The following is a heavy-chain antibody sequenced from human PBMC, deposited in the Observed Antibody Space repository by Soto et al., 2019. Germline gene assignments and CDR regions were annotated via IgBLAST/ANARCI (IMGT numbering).Heavy chain of an antibody. Sequence: QVQLQESGPGLVRPSGTRSLTCAVSGDSIIGTGWWSWVRQSPGKGLDWIGEVYHSGATNYNPSLKSRVTISVDTSRNQFSLNLGSVTVADTAVYYCVRNGYYSLDVWGQGTTVTVSS. CDR2: VYHSGAT. CDR1: GDSIIGTGW. V-gene: IGHV4-4*02. CDR3: VRNGYYSLDV. J-gene: IGHJ6*02. D-gene: IGHD3-22*01.